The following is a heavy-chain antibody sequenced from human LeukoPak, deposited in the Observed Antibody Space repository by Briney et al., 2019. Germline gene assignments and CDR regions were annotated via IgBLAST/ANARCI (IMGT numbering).Heavy chain of an antibody. V-gene: IGHV3-23*01. CDR1: GFTFSSYE. CDR2: ISGSGIST. CDR3: ARDLRYSSGWSASGMDV. Sequence: QPGGSLRLSCAASGFTFSSYEMNWVRQAPGKGLEWVSAISGSGISTYYADSVKGRFTISRDNSKNTLYLQMNSLRAEDTAVYYCARDLRYSSGWSASGMDVWGKGTTVTISS. J-gene: IGHJ6*03. D-gene: IGHD6-19*01.